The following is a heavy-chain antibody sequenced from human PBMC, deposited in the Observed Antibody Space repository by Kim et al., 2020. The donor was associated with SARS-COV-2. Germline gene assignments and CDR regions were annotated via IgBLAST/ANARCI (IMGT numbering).Heavy chain of an antibody. V-gene: IGHV3-7*03. Sequence: NSVDSVRGRLTVSRDNAKSTLYLQMNSLRPDDTAVYYCAREYASSWLDYWGQGALVTVSS. D-gene: IGHD6-13*01. CDR3: AREYASSWLDY. J-gene: IGHJ4*02.